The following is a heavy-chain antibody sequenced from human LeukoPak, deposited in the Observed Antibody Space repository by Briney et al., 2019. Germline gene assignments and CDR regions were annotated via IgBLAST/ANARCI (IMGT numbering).Heavy chain of an antibody. CDR2: IYISGDT. Sequence: SETLSLTCTVSGGSISSYYWSWIRPPPGKGLEWIGRIYISGDTDYKPSLKSRVTMSVDTSKIHFFLKLSSVTAADTAVYYCARDQRAYYHMDVWGKGTTVTVSS. V-gene: IGHV4-4*07. CDR3: ARDQRAYYHMDV. J-gene: IGHJ6*03. CDR1: GGSISSYY.